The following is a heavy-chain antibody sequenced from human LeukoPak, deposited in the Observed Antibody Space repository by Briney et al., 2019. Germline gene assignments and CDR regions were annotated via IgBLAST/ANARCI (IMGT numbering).Heavy chain of an antibody. V-gene: IGHV3-74*01. J-gene: IGHJ4*02. Sequence: GGSLRLSCAASGFTFSSYWMHWVRQAPGKGLVWVSRINSDGSSTSYADSVKGRFTISRDNSKNTLYLQMNSLRAEDTAVYYGAKGGHYQLLHFDYWGQGTLVTVSP. CDR3: AKGGHYQLLHFDY. D-gene: IGHD2-2*01. CDR1: GFTFSSYW. CDR2: INSDGSST.